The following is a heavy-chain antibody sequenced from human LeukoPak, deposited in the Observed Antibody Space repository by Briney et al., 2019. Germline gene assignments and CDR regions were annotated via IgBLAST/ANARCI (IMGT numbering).Heavy chain of an antibody. CDR3: AKEFDSSGFFDC. CDR1: GFTFRNFA. J-gene: IGHJ4*02. Sequence: GRSLRLSCAASGFTFRNFAMSWVRQAPGKGLEWVSAISGSGGSTYLAASAKGRFTISRDNSKNTLYLQMNSLRAGDTAVYYCAKEFDSSGFFDCWGQGHLVTVSS. V-gene: IGHV3-23*01. D-gene: IGHD3-22*01. CDR2: ISGSGGST.